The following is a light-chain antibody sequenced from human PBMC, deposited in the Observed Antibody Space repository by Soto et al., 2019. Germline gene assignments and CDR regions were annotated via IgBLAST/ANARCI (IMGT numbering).Light chain of an antibody. Sequence: DIQMTQSPSTLSGSVGDRATITCRASQTISSWLAWYQQKPGKAPKLLLYKASTLKSGVPARFSGSGSGTEFTLTISSLEPDDFASYYCQHYYSYSEAFGQGTKVELK. CDR1: QTISSW. J-gene: IGKJ1*01. V-gene: IGKV1-5*03. CDR3: QHYYSYSEA. CDR2: KAS.